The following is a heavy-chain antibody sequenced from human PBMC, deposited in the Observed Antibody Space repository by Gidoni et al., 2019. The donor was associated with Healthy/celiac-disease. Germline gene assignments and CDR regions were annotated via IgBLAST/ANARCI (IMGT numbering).Heavy chain of an antibody. Sequence: QVQLVQSGAGVKKPGASAKVSCEASGSTFTIYGISWVRQDPGPGLEWMGWISADNGNTNYAQKLQGRVTMTTDTSTSTAYMELRSLRSDDTAVYYCARDRLVVTTKPGGPGYWGQGTLVTVSS. D-gene: IGHD2-21*02. J-gene: IGHJ4*02. CDR1: GSTFTIYG. CDR3: ARDRLVVTTKPGGPGY. V-gene: IGHV1-18*04. CDR2: ISADNGNT.